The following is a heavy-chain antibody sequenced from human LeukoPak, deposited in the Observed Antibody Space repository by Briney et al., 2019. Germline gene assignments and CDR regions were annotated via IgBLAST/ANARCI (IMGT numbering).Heavy chain of an antibody. Sequence: GGSLRLSCAASGFTFSSYAMHWVRQAPGKGLEWVAVIWSDGTNQYYGDSVKGRFTISRDDSGNTVYLQMNSLRPEDTGVYYCARDAQRGFDYSNSLEYWGQGTPVTVST. CDR3: ARDAQRGFDYSNSLEY. D-gene: IGHD4-11*01. CDR2: IWSDGTNQ. V-gene: IGHV3-33*08. J-gene: IGHJ4*02. CDR1: GFTFSSYA.